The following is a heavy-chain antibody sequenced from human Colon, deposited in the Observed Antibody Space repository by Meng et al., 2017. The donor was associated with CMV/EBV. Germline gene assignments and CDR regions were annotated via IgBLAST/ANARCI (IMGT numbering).Heavy chain of an antibody. CDR1: GFSFSIDS. CDR3: AREWEGSSGNYYSRYFDL. J-gene: IGHJ2*01. CDR2: IRYDGSNK. V-gene: IGHV3-30*02. Sequence: GESLKISCAASGFSFSIDSMNWVRQAPGKGLEWVAFIRYDGSNKYYADSVKGRFTISRDNSKNTLYLQMNSLRAEDTAVYYCAREWEGSSGNYYSRYFDLWGRGTLVTVSS. D-gene: IGHD1-26*01.